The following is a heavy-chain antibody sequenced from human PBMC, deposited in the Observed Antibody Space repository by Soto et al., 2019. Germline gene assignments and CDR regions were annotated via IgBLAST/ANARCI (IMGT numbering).Heavy chain of an antibody. Sequence: QVQLVESGGGVVQPGRSLRLSCAASGFTFSSYAMHWVRQAPGKGLEWVAVISYDGSSKYYADSVKGRFTISRDNSKNTLYLQMNSLRAEDTAVYYCARDRVTIIAVTDYWGQGTLVTVSS. CDR3: ARDRVTIIAVTDY. D-gene: IGHD6-19*01. V-gene: IGHV3-30-3*01. CDR1: GFTFSSYA. J-gene: IGHJ4*02. CDR2: ISYDGSSK.